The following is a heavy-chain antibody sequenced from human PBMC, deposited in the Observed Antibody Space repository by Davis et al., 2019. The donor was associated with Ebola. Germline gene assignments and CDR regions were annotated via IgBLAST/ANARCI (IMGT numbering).Heavy chain of an antibody. Sequence: SETLSLTCTVSGYSISRGFSWGWIRQPPGKGLEWIGSIYHSGSTNYSPSLKRRVTISADTSKNQFSLKLSSVTAADTAVYYCARGLSGWHPHDAFDIWGQGTMVTVSS. CDR2: IYHSGST. V-gene: IGHV4-38-2*02. J-gene: IGHJ3*02. CDR3: ARGLSGWHPHDAFDI. CDR1: GYSISRGFS. D-gene: IGHD6-19*01.